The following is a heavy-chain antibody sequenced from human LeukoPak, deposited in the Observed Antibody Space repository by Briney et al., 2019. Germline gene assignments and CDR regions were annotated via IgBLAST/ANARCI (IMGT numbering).Heavy chain of an antibody. D-gene: IGHD2-2*02. CDR3: ARRDIVVVPASILGAFDI. V-gene: IGHV3-21*04. J-gene: IGHJ3*02. CDR2: ITTSSTYT. Sequence: GGSLRLSCAASGFTFSSYNMNWVRQAPGKGLEWVSSITTSSTYTFYADSVKGRFTISRDNAKHSLYLQMNSLRAEDTALYYCARRDIVVVPASILGAFDIWGQGTMVTVSS. CDR1: GFTFSSYN.